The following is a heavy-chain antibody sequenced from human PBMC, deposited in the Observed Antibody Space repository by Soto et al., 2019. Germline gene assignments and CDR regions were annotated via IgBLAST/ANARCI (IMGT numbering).Heavy chain of an antibody. Sequence: SETLSLTCTVSGGSISSGGYYWSWILQHPGKGLEWIGYIYYSGSTYYNPSLKSRVTISVDTSKNQFSLKLSSVTAADTAVYYCAREDGYGDYAAFGYWGQGALVTVS. D-gene: IGHD4-17*01. V-gene: IGHV4-31*02. CDR3: AREDGYGDYAAFGY. J-gene: IGHJ4*02. CDR1: GGSISSGGYY. CDR2: IYYSGST.